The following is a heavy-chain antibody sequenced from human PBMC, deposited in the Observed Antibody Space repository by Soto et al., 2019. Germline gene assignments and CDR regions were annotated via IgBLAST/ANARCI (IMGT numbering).Heavy chain of an antibody. J-gene: IGHJ5*02. CDR2: ISAYNGNT. CDR3: ARLAAAGTTLGFNWFDP. CDR1: GYTFTSYG. Sequence: ASVKVSCKASGYTFTSYGISWVRQAPGQGLEWMGWISAYNGNTNYAQKLQGRVTMTTDTSTSTVYMELRSLRSDDTAVYYCARLAAAGTTLGFNWFDPWGQGTLVTVS. D-gene: IGHD6-13*01. V-gene: IGHV1-18*01.